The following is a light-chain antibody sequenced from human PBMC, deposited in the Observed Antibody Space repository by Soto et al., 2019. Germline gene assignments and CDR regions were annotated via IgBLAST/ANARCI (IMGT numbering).Light chain of an antibody. CDR2: GAS. Sequence: EIAVTQSPATLSLSPGMRATLSCRASQHISTNLAWYQQKPGQAPRLLIYGASTRATGIPARFSGSGSRAECTLTISSLKTEYFAVYYCQQDTNWRTFGQGTRWRSN. V-gene: IGKV3-15*01. CDR3: QQDTNWRT. CDR1: QHISTN. J-gene: IGKJ1*01.